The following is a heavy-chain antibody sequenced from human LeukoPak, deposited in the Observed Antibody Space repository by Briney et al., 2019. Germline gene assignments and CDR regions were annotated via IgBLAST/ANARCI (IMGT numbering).Heavy chain of an antibody. V-gene: IGHV1-18*01. CDR3: ARDEAYYDSSGLFDY. J-gene: IGHJ4*02. CDR1: GYTFTTYV. D-gene: IGHD3-22*01. Sequence: ASVKVSCKASGYTFTTYVISWVRQAPGQGLEWMGWISTYNGNTNYAQKLQGRVTMTTDTSTSTAYMELRSLRSDDTAVYYCARDEAYYDSSGLFDYWGQGTLVTVSS. CDR2: ISTYNGNT.